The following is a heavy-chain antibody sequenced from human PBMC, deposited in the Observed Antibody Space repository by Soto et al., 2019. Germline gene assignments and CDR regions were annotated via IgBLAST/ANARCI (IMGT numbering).Heavy chain of an antibody. V-gene: IGHV3-20*01. D-gene: IGHD6-19*01. J-gene: IGHJ6*03. CDR1: GFTFDDYG. Sequence: GGSLRLSCAASGFTFDDYGMSWVRQAPGKGLEWVSGINWNGGSTGYADSVKGRFTISRDNAKNSLYLQMNSLRAEDTALYHCARVKEEGSSGSALAYYYYYYYMDVWGKGTTVTVSS. CDR3: ARVKEEGSSGSALAYYYYYYYMDV. CDR2: INWNGGST.